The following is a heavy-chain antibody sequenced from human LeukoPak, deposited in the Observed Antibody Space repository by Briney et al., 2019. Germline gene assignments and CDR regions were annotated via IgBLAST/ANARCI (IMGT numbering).Heavy chain of an antibody. CDR3: ARDRGYCSGGCCYSNGYAFDI. CDR1: GYSISSGYY. V-gene: IGHV4-38-2*02. Sequence: SETLSLTCTVSGYSISSGYYWGWIRQPPGKGLEWIGSLYHSGSTYYNPSLKSRVTISVDTSKNQFSLKLSSVTAADAAVYYCARDRGYCSGGCCYSNGYAFDIWGQGTMVTVSS. J-gene: IGHJ3*02. D-gene: IGHD2-15*01. CDR2: LYHSGST.